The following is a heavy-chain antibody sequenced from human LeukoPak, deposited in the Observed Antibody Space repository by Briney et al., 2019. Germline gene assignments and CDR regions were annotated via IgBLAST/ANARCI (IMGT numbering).Heavy chain of an antibody. Sequence: ASVKVSCKASGYTFTSYGISWVRQAPGQGLEWMGGIIPIFGTANYAQKFQGRVTITADESTSTAYMELSSLRSEDTAVYYCARVWSGYPYYFDYWGQGTLVTVSS. D-gene: IGHD3-3*01. V-gene: IGHV1-69*13. CDR2: IIPIFGTA. J-gene: IGHJ4*02. CDR3: ARVWSGYPYYFDY. CDR1: GYTFTSYG.